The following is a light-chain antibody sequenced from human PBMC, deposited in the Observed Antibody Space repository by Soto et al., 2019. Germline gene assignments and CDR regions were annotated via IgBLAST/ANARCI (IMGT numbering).Light chain of an antibody. Sequence: DIQMTQYPSSLSAAGGDRVTITCRASQNLSNHLAWYQQKPGKVPTLLLYAASTVHSGVPSRFSGSGSGADFTLTIRGLQPEDVANYYCPDYKGAPWTFGTWTKVE. J-gene: IGKJ1*01. CDR1: QNLSNH. CDR3: PDYKGAPWT. CDR2: AAS. V-gene: IGKV1-27*01.